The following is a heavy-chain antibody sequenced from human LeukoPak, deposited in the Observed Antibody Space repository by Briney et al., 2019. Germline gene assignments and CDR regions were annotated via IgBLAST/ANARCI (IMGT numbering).Heavy chain of an antibody. CDR2: IKQDGSEK. V-gene: IGHV3-7*01. Sequence: PGGSLRLSCAASGFTFSSYWMSWVRQAPGKGLEWVANIKQDGSEKYYVDSVKGRFTISRDNAKSSLYLQMNSLRAEDTAVYYCARPGNLIYFDYWGQGTLVTVSS. CDR1: GFTFSSYW. CDR3: ARPGNLIYFDY. J-gene: IGHJ4*02. D-gene: IGHD3-10*01.